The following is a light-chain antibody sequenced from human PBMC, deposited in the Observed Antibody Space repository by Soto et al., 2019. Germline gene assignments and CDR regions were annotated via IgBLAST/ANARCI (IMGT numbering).Light chain of an antibody. CDR1: QGIRND. CDR2: SAS. Sequence: AIQMTQSPSSLSASVGDRVTIACRASQGIRNDLAWYQQKPGQAPKLLIYSASSLQSGVPSRFSGSASGTDFTLTISSLQPEDFATYYCLQDYNYPRAFGQGTKVDIK. V-gene: IGKV1-6*01. CDR3: LQDYNYPRA. J-gene: IGKJ1*01.